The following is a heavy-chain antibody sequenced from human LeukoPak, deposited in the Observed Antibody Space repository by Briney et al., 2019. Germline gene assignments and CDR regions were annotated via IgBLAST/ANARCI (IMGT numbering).Heavy chain of an antibody. V-gene: IGHV1-18*01. CDR3: ARSGSQNYYYYGMDV. CDR1: GYTFTNYG. CDR2: ISAYNGNT. D-gene: IGHD1-26*01. Sequence: ASVKVSCKASGYTFTNYGISWVRQAPGQGLEWMGWISAYNGNTKYSQKFQGRVTMTTDTTTNPVNMELRSLRSDDTAVFYCARSGSQNYYYYGMDVWGQGTTVIVSS. J-gene: IGHJ6*02.